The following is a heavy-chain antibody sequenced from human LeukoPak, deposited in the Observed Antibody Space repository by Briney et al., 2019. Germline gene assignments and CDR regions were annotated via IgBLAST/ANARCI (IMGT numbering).Heavy chain of an antibody. D-gene: IGHD1-1*01. CDR3: ARGEGLQQNWFDP. J-gene: IGHJ5*02. CDR1: GGTFSSYA. V-gene: IGHV1-69*13. Sequence: SVKVSCKASGGTFSSYAISWVRQAPGQGLEWMGGIIPIFGTANCAQKFQGRVTITADESTSTAYMELSSLRSEDTAVYYCARGEGLQQNWFDPWGQGTLVTVSS. CDR2: IIPIFGTA.